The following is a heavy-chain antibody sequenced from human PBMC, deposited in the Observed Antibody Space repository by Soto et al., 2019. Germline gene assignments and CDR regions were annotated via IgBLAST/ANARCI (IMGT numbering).Heavy chain of an antibody. V-gene: IGHV1-69*13. CDR3: ARDLTYYYDRSGYYYLDY. Sequence: AVKVSCKASGGPFRVYAIRWARQAPGQGLEWMGGIIPIFGTANYAQKSPGRVTITADESTSTAYMELRSLRSEDTAVYYCARDLTYYYDRSGYYYLDYWGQGTLVTVSS. CDR1: GGPFRVYA. CDR2: IIPIFGTA. J-gene: IGHJ4*02. D-gene: IGHD3-22*01.